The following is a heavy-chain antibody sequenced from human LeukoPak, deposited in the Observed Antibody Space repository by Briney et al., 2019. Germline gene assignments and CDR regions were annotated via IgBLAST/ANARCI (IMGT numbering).Heavy chain of an antibody. CDR3: ARGRSTGYPYYFEY. D-gene: IGHD5-12*01. V-gene: IGHV1-8*03. J-gene: IGHJ4*02. CDR1: GYTFTSYD. Sequence: GASVKVSRNASGYTFTSYDINWVRQATGQGLEWMGWMNPNSGSTGYAQKFQGRVTITRNTSISTAYMELSGLRSEDTAVYYCARGRSTGYPYYFEYWGQGTLVTVSS. CDR2: MNPNSGST.